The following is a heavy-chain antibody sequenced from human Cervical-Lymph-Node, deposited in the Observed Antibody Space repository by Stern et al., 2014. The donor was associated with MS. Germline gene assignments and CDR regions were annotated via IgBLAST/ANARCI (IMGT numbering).Heavy chain of an antibody. D-gene: IGHD3-22*01. J-gene: IGHJ3*02. CDR2: INTNTGNP. V-gene: IGHV7-4-1*02. CDR1: GYTFTSYA. Sequence: EQLVESGSELKKPGASGKVSCKASGYTFTSYAMNWVRQAPGQGLEWMGWINTNTGNPTYAQGFTGRFVFSLDTSVSTAYLQISSLKAEDTAVYYCASHDDSTLDAFDIWGQGTMVTVSS. CDR3: ASHDDSTLDAFDI.